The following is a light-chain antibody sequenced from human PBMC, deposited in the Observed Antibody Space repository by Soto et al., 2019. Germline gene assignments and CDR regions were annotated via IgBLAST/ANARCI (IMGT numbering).Light chain of an antibody. Sequence: QSALTQPASVSGSPGQSISISCTGTSSDIGGYNYVSWFQQHPDKAPKLMIYDVHGRPSGVSNRFSGSKSGNTASLIISGLQAEDEADYYCSSFTSSGTRVFGTGTKLTVL. CDR2: DVH. J-gene: IGLJ1*01. V-gene: IGLV2-14*01. CDR3: SSFTSSGTRV. CDR1: SSDIGGYNY.